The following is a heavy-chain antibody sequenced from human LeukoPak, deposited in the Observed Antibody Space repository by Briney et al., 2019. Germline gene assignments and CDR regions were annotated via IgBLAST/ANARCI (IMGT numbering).Heavy chain of an antibody. D-gene: IGHD2-21*02. Sequence: PSETLSLTCTVSGGSISSYYWSWIRQPPGKGLEWIGYIYYSGSTNYNPSLKSRVTISVDTSKNQFSLKLISVTAADTAVYYRARGPPYIVVVTAIGFFDYWGQGTLVTVSS. CDR2: IYYSGST. CDR1: GGSISSYY. CDR3: ARGPPYIVVVTAIGFFDY. J-gene: IGHJ4*02. V-gene: IGHV4-59*12.